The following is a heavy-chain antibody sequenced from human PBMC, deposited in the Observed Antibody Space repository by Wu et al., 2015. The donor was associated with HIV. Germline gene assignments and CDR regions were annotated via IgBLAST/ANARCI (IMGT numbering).Heavy chain of an antibody. CDR1: GYTFTGHY. V-gene: IGHV1-2*02. CDR2: INPNSGGT. D-gene: IGHD3-22*01. CDR3: ARVEYYYDTSGYYGLGY. J-gene: IGHJ4*02. Sequence: QVHLVQSEAEVKKPGASVKVSCKASGYTFTGHYLHWVRQAPGQGLEWMGSINPNSGGTNYAQKFQGRVTLSRDTYIRTAYMQLSRLIFDDTAVYYCARVEYYYDTSGYYGLGYWGQGTLVTVSS.